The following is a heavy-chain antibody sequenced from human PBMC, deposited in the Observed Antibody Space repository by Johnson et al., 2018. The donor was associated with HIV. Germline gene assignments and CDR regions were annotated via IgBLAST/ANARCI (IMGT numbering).Heavy chain of an antibody. CDR3: ARGMEYFGYYNSDVFDI. CDR2: FYSGGST. Sequence: VQLVESGGGLIQPGGSLRLYCAASGFTVSSNYMTWVRQAPGKGLEWVSVFYSGGSTYYADSVKGRFTISRDNSKNTLFLQMHSLRAEDTAVYYCARGMEYFGYYNSDVFDIWGQGTMVTVSS. D-gene: IGHD3-9*01. J-gene: IGHJ3*02. CDR1: GFTVSSNY. V-gene: IGHV3-53*01.